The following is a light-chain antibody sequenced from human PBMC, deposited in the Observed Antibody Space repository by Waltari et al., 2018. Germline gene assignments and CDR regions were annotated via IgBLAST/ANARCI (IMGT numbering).Light chain of an antibody. CDR3: HHYNKRPPSYT. V-gene: IGKV3-15*01. J-gene: IGKJ2*01. Sequence: EIVMTQSPVTLSGSPGESVHLPCRASQSILNNVAWYQQKAGQPPRLLIYGASTRAPGLPARFSGSGSGTEFALTISSLQPEDFAVYYCHHYNKRPPSYTFGQGTRLEIK. CDR1: QSILNN. CDR2: GAS.